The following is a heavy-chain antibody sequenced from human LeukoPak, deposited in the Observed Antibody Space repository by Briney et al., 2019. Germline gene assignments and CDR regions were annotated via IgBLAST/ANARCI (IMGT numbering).Heavy chain of an antibody. CDR1: GYTFTSYD. CDR3: ARVMVRGVKATFGY. Sequence: ASVTVSCRASGYTFTSYDINWVRQATGQGREWMGWMNPNSGNTGYAQKFQGRVTMTRNTSISTAYMELSSLRSEDTAVYYCARVMVRGVKATFGYWGQGTLVTVSS. J-gene: IGHJ4*02. CDR2: MNPNSGNT. D-gene: IGHD3-10*01. V-gene: IGHV1-8*01.